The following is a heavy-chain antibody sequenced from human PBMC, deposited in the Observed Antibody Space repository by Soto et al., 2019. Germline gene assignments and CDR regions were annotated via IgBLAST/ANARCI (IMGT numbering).Heavy chain of an antibody. CDR3: AKDYAFWSGYFTGSEY. D-gene: IGHD3-3*01. CDR1: GFTFSSCA. CDR2: IIGSGGST. V-gene: IGHV3-23*01. Sequence: EVQLLESGGGLVQPGGSLRLSCAASGFTFSSCAMNWVRQAPGKGLEWVSGIIGSGGSTYYADSVKGRFTISRDNSKNTVYLQMNSLRAEDTAVYYCAKDYAFWSGYFTGSEYWGQGTLVTVSS. J-gene: IGHJ4*02.